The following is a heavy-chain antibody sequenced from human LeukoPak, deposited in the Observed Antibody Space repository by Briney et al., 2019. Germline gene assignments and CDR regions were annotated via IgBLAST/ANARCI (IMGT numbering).Heavy chain of an antibody. CDR2: ISYDGSNK. D-gene: IGHD3-9*01. CDR1: GFTFNNYG. CDR3: ARLRVVRYFDWLPDY. V-gene: IGHV3-30*03. J-gene: IGHJ4*02. Sequence: GGSLRLSCAASGFTFNNYGMHWVRQAPGKGLEWVAVISYDGSNKYYADSVKGRFTISRDNSKNTLYLQMNSLRAEDTAVYYCARLRVVRYFDWLPDYWGQGTLVTVSS.